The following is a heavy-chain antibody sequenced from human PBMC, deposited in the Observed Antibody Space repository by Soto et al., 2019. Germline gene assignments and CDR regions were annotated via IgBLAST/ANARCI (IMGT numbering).Heavy chain of an antibody. D-gene: IGHD1-1*01. CDR1: GYTFSTYA. V-gene: IGHV1-3*01. J-gene: IGHJ6*02. CDR3: ARGEGMEEKYYYYGMDV. CDR2: INGGNGHT. Sequence: ASVKVSCKASGYTFSTYALHWVRQAPGQGLEWMGWINGGNGHTRYSQKFKDRVTISRDTPASTAYMELSGLRSEDTAVYYCARGEGMEEKYYYYGMDVWGQGTTVTV.